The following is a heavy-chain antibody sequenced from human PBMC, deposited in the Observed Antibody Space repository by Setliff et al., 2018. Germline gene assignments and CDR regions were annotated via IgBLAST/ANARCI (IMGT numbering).Heavy chain of an antibody. Sequence: GESLKISCKGSGYSFTSYWIGWVRQMPGKGLEWVGIMFPANSDTRYSPSFQGQVTLSADKSISTAYLQWSSLKASDTAMYYCARSRSNFWSGYFNWFDPWGQGTLVTVSS. CDR2: MFPANSDT. CDR1: GYSFTSYW. V-gene: IGHV5-51*01. CDR3: ARSRSNFWSGYFNWFDP. J-gene: IGHJ5*02. D-gene: IGHD3-3*01.